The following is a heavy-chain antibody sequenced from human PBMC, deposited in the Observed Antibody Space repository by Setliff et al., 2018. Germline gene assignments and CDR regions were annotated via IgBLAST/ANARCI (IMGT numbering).Heavy chain of an antibody. J-gene: IGHJ4*02. D-gene: IGHD3-3*01. Sequence: SLRLSCAASGFSFGDYAMHWVRQAPGKGLEWVSGIIWNSDTTTYADAVKGRFTISRDNAKNTLYLQMNSLRAEDTAVYYCGRDLSGRSDHWGQGTLVTVSS. CDR1: GFSFGDYA. V-gene: IGHV3-9*01. CDR2: IIWNSDTT. CDR3: GRDLSGRSDH.